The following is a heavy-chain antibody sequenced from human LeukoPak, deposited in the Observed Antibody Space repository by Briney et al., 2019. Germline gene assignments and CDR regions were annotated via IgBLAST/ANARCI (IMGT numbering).Heavy chain of an antibody. CDR1: GFTFNSYA. CDR2: ISYDGSNK. Sequence: PGRSLRLSCAASGFTFNSYAMHWVRQAPGKGLEWVAVISYDGSNKYYADSVKGRFTISRDNAKNSLYLQMNSLRAEDTAVYYCTRDPRRLDYWGQGTLVTVSS. CDR3: TRDPRRLDY. V-gene: IGHV3-30*04. J-gene: IGHJ4*02.